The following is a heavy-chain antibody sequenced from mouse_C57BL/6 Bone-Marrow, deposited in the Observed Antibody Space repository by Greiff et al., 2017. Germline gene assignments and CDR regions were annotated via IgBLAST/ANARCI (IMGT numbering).Heavy chain of an antibody. Sequence: QVQLQQPGAELVKPGASVKMSCKASGYTFTSYWITWVKQRPGQGLEWIGDIYPGSGSTNYNEKFKSKATLTVDTSSSTAYMQLSSLTSEDSAVYYGARNHYYGSSPCAYWGQGTLVTVSA. CDR3: ARNHYYGSSPCAY. V-gene: IGHV1-55*01. CDR2: IYPGSGST. CDR1: GYTFTSYW. J-gene: IGHJ3*01. D-gene: IGHD1-1*01.